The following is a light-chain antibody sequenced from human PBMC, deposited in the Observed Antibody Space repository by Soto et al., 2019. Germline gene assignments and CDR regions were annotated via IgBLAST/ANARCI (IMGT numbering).Light chain of an antibody. V-gene: IGKV1-27*01. J-gene: IGKJ1*01. CDR2: AAS. CDR3: QKYDSAPWT. CDR1: QGISNY. Sequence: DIQMTQSPSSLSASVRDRVTITCRASQGISNYLAWYQQKPGKVPKLLIYAASTLQSGVPSRFSGSGSGTYFTLTISSLQPDDVATSYCQKYDSAPWTFGQGTKVEIK.